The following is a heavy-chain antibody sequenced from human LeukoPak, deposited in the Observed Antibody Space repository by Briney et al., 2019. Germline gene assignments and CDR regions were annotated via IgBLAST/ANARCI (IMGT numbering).Heavy chain of an antibody. CDR2: INPSGGST. Sequence: ASVKVSCKASGYTFTSYYMHWVRQAPGQGLEWMGIINPSGGSTSYAQKFQGRVTMTRDTSTSTVYMELSSLRSEDTAVYYCARASIGVFGVVTPFDYWGQGTLVTVSS. CDR3: ARASIGVFGVVTPFDY. CDR1: GYTFTSYY. D-gene: IGHD3-3*01. J-gene: IGHJ4*02. V-gene: IGHV1-46*01.